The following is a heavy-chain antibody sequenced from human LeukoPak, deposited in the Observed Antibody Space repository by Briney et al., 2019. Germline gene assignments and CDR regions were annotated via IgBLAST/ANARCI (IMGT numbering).Heavy chain of an antibody. V-gene: IGHV4-34*01. CDR1: GGSFSGYY. Sequence: PSETLSLTCAVYGGSFSGYYWSWIRQPPGKGLEWIGEINHSGSTNYNPSLKSRVTISVDTSKNQFSLKLSSVTAADTAVYYCARDISSDSSGYYYYRGQGTLVTVSS. J-gene: IGHJ4*02. CDR2: INHSGST. D-gene: IGHD3-22*01. CDR3: ARDISSDSSGYYYY.